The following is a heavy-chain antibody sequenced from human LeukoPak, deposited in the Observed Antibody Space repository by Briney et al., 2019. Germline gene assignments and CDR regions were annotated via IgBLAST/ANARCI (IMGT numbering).Heavy chain of an antibody. J-gene: IGHJ4*02. V-gene: IGHV4-59*02. Sequence: SETLSLTCTVLGDSVTGYFLNWVRQPPGKGLEWIGHIYKIGTTNYNPSLKSRLTISAATSKNQFSLQLTSVTAADTAVYYCVIGVGWQPDYWGQGALVTVSS. CDR3: VIGVGWQPDY. D-gene: IGHD2-15*01. CDR1: GDSVTGYF. CDR2: IYKIGTT.